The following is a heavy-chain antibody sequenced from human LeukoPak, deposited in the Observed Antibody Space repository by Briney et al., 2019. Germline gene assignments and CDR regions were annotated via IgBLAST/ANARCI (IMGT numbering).Heavy chain of an antibody. CDR1: GFTFSSYW. V-gene: IGHV3-7*01. J-gene: IGHJ4*02. CDR2: INQDGSEK. D-gene: IGHD1-26*01. Sequence: GGSLRLSCAASGFTFSSYWMSWVCQAPGKGLERVANINQDGSEKYYVDPVRGRFTVSRDNAKKSLYLQMNNLRVEDTAVYYCARDDSGHLYFDFWGQGTLLTVSS. CDR3: ARDDSGHLYFDF.